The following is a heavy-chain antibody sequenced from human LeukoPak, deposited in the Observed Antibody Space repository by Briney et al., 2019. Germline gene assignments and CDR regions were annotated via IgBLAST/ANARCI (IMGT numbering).Heavy chain of an antibody. CDR1: GGSISSYY. J-gene: IGHJ4*02. V-gene: IGHV4-59*01. Sequence: SETLSLTCTVSGGSISSYYWSWIRQPPGKGLEWIGYIYYSGSTNYNPSLKSRVTISVDTSKNQFSLKLSSVTAADTAVYYCARDLGYSGYDEGRGYFDYWGQGTLVTVSS. CDR2: IYYSGST. D-gene: IGHD5-12*01. CDR3: ARDLGYSGYDEGRGYFDY.